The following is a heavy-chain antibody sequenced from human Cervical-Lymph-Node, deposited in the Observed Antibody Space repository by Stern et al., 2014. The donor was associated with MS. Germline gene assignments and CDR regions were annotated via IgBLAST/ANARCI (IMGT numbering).Heavy chain of an antibody. D-gene: IGHD2-21*01. CDR1: GYKFTGYY. CDR3: ARAYSNYYFALDF. Sequence: QLVQSGAEVKKPGASVKVSCKASGYKFTGYYIHWVRQAPGQGLEWMGWISPDIGGTNFAPRFQGRVTMTRDTSINTAYLELRRLRSDDTALYYCARAYSNYYFALDFWGQGTTVTVTS. J-gene: IGHJ6*02. CDR2: ISPDIGGT. V-gene: IGHV1-2*02.